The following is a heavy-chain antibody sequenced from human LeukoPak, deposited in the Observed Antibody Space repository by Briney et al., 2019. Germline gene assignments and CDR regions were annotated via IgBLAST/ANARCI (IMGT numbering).Heavy chain of an antibody. J-gene: IGHJ6*02. CDR3: AKTVYDSGYDIYYGMDV. Sequence: GGSLRLSCVASGFAFSRYDMHWVRQAPGKGLEWVAVISYDGSKKYYADSVKGRFTISRDNSKNTLYLQMNSLRAEDTAVYYCAKTVYDSGYDIYYGMDVWGQGTTVTVSS. V-gene: IGHV3-30*18. CDR1: GFAFSRYD. D-gene: IGHD5-12*01. CDR2: ISYDGSKK.